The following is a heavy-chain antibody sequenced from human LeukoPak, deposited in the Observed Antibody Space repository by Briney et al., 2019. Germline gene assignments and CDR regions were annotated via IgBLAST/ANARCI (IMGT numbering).Heavy chain of an antibody. CDR2: ISRIGNSI. D-gene: IGHD6-13*01. J-gene: IGHJ4*02. Sequence: PGGSLRLSCAASGFTLSSYEMNWVRLAPGKGLEWISYISRIGNSIYYADSVKGRFTISRDSAKNSLYLQMNSLRAEDTAVYYCARGPYSSNWYVDYWGQGTLVTVAS. CDR1: GFTLSSYE. V-gene: IGHV3-48*03. CDR3: ARGPYSSNWYVDY.